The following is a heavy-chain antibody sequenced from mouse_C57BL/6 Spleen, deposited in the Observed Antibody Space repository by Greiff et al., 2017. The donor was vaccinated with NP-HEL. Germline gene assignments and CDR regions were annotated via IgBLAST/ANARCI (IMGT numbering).Heavy chain of an antibody. V-gene: IGHV3-6*01. Sequence: ESGPGLVKPSQSLSLTCSVTGYSITSGYYWNWIRQFPGNKLEWMGYISYDGSNNYNPSLKNRISITRDTSKNQFFLKLNSVTTEDTATYYCARERMVTTDGYWYFDVWGTGTTVTVSS. CDR3: ARERMVTTDGYWYFDV. D-gene: IGHD2-2*01. CDR1: GYSITSGYY. CDR2: ISYDGSN. J-gene: IGHJ1*03.